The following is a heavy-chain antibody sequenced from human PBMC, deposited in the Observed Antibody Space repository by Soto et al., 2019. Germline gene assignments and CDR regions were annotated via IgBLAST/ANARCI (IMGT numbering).Heavy chain of an antibody. V-gene: IGHV4-39*01. Sequence: SETLSLTCTVSGGSVSSSSYYWGWVRPPPGKGLEWIGSVYYSGSTYYNPSLESRVTISVDKSKNQFSLKVSSITAADTAVYYCARGLASHYFYMDVWAKGTTVTVSS. CDR2: VYYSGST. CDR3: ARGLASHYFYMDV. CDR1: GGSVSSSSYY. J-gene: IGHJ6*03.